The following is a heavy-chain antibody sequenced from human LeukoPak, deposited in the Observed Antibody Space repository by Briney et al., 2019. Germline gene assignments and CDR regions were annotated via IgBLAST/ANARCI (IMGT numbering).Heavy chain of an antibody. CDR1: GFTFSRYA. Sequence: GGSLRLPCAASGFTFSRYAMHWVRQAPGKGLEWVAVISYDGSNKYYADSVKGRFTISRDNSKNTLYLQMNSLRAEDTAVYYCARDGAAGIGEYYFDYWGQGTLVTVSS. D-gene: IGHD6-13*01. CDR3: ARDGAAGIGEYYFDY. CDR2: ISYDGSNK. V-gene: IGHV3-30*01. J-gene: IGHJ4*02.